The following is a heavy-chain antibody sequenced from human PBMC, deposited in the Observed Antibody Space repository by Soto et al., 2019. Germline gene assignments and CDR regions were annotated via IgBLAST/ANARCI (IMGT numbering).Heavy chain of an antibody. CDR2: ISSSSSTI. Sequence: PGGSLRLSCAASGFTFSSYEMNWVRQAPGKGLEWVSYISSSSSTIYYADSVKGRFTISRDNAKNSLYLQMNSLRAEDTAVYYCARGTTVVTPDYYYGMDVWGQGTTVTVSS. CDR1: GFTFSSYE. D-gene: IGHD4-17*01. V-gene: IGHV3-48*03. J-gene: IGHJ6*02. CDR3: ARGTTVVTPDYYYGMDV.